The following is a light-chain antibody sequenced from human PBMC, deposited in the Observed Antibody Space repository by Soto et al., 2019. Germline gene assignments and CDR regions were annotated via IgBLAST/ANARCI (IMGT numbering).Light chain of an antibody. J-gene: IGLJ3*02. CDR2: EGN. CDR3: CSYAGSSTWV. V-gene: IGLV2-23*01. Sequence: QSALTQPASVCGSPGQSITISCTGTSSDVGSYNLVSWYQQHPGKAPKLMIYEGNERPSGVSNRFSGSKSGNTASLTISGLQAEDEADYYCCSYAGSSTWVFGGGTKLTVL. CDR1: SSDVGSYNL.